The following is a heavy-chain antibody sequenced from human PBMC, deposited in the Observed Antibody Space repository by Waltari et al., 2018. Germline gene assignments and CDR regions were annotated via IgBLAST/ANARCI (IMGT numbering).Heavy chain of an antibody. CDR1: GGSISSSSYY. V-gene: IGHV4-39*01. J-gene: IGHJ6*03. CDR2: IYYSGST. D-gene: IGHD3-10*01. Sequence: QLQLQESGPGLVKPSETLSLTCTVSGGSISSSSYYWGWIRQPPGKGLEWIGSIYYSGSTYYNPSLKSRVTISVDTSKNQFSLKLSSVTAADTAVYYCARGGGYYYYYMDVWGKGTTVTVSS. CDR3: ARGGGYYYYYMDV.